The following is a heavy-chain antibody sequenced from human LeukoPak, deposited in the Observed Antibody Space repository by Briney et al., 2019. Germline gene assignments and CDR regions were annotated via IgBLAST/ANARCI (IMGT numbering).Heavy chain of an antibody. CDR3: ARVTAGDGFDI. J-gene: IGHJ3*02. Sequence: PGGSLRLSCAASGFTFSKYWMTWVRQAPGKGLEWVANIKEDGSEKYYVDSVKGRFTIARDNAENSLFLQVSSLRAEDTAVYHCARVTAGDGFDIWGQGTMVTVSS. CDR2: IKEDGSEK. D-gene: IGHD6-19*01. V-gene: IGHV3-7*04. CDR1: GFTFSKYW.